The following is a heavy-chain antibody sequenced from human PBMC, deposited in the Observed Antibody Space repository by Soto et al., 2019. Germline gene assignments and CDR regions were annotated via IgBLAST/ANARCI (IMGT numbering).Heavy chain of an antibody. CDR1: GYNFRSYG. Sequence: QVQLVESGGGVVQPGRSLRLSCVASGYNFRSYGMHWVRQAPGKGLEWVAVIWSDGSNKYYADSVKGRFTISRDNSNNTLYLQMNSLRAEDTAVYYCARDGYNWNYGPFDYWGQGTRVTVSS. CDR3: ARDGYNWNYGPFDY. J-gene: IGHJ4*02. V-gene: IGHV3-33*01. CDR2: IWSDGSNK. D-gene: IGHD1-7*01.